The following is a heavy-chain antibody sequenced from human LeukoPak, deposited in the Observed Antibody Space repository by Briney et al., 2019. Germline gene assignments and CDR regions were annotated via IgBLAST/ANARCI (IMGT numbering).Heavy chain of an antibody. D-gene: IGHD6-13*01. CDR2: IYASGST. Sequence: SETLSLTCTVSGGSISGYYWSWIRQPPGKGLQWLGYIYASGSTKYNPSLTSRVTMSADTSKDQFSLKLTSVTAADTAVYYCARHPTSSWSLAAFDIWGQGTMVTVSS. CDR3: ARHPTSSWSLAAFDI. CDR1: GGSISGYY. J-gene: IGHJ3*02. V-gene: IGHV4-4*09.